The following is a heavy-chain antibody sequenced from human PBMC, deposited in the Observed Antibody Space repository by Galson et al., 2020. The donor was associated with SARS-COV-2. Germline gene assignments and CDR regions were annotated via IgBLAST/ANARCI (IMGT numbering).Heavy chain of an antibody. CDR2: INHSEST. J-gene: IGHJ4*02. Sequence: SETLSLTCAVYGGSFSAYYWSWIRQPPGKGLEWIGEINHSESTNYNPSLKSRVTISVDTSKNQFSLKLSSVTAADTAVYYCARTSIAAAGIREYFDYWGQGTLVTVSS. D-gene: IGHD6-13*01. CDR3: ARTSIAAAGIREYFDY. V-gene: IGHV4-34*01. CDR1: GGSFSAYY.